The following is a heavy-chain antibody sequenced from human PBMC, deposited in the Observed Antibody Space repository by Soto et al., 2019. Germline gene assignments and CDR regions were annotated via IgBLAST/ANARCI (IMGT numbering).Heavy chain of an antibody. J-gene: IGHJ4*02. Sequence: SETLSLTCTVSGGSISSGGYYWSWIRQHPGKGLEWIGYIYYSGSTYYNPSLKSRVTISVDTSKNQFSLKLSSVTAADTAVYYCARDGQLGEFDYWGQGTLVTVSS. CDR2: IYYSGST. V-gene: IGHV4-31*03. D-gene: IGHD6-6*01. CDR3: ARDGQLGEFDY. CDR1: GGSISSGGYY.